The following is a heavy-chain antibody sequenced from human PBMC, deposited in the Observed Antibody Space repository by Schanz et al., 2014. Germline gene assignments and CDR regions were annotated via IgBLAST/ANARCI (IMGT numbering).Heavy chain of an antibody. CDR3: ARDFSAYVGNYFDY. CDR1: GYTLSAYS. V-gene: IGHV1-46*01. J-gene: IGHJ4*02. D-gene: IGHD5-12*01. Sequence: QVQLVQSGPEVKKPGASVKVSCKASGYTLSAYSLHWVRQAPGQGLEWMGIVNPSVRGTHFAREFQGRVTVTSDTSTSTVYMELSGLRSEDTAVYYCARDFSAYVGNYFDYWGQGTLVTVSS. CDR2: VNPSVRGT.